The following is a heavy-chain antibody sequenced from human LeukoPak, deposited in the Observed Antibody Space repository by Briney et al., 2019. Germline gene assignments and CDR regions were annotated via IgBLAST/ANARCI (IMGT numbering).Heavy chain of an antibody. V-gene: IGHV4-4*02. Sequence: PSETLSLTCAVSGGSISSSNWWSWVRQPPGKGLEWIGEIYHSGSTNYNPSLKSRVTISVDKSKNQFSLKLSSVTAADTAVYYCARTYSSGWYYSDYWGQGTLVTVSS. D-gene: IGHD6-19*01. J-gene: IGHJ4*02. CDR1: GGSISSSNW. CDR2: IYHSGST. CDR3: ARTYSSGWYYSDY.